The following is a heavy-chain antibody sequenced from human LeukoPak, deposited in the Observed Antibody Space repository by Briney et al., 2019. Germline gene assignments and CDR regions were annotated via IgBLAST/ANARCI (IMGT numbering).Heavy chain of an antibody. CDR3: ARDSPGTMVRGVIIKDYYYGMDV. J-gene: IGHJ6*02. D-gene: IGHD3-10*01. Sequence: SVKVSCKVSGYTLTELSMHWVRQAPGQGLEWMGGIIPIFGTANYAQKFQGRVTITADESTSTAYMELSSLRSEDTAVYYCARDSPGTMVRGVIIKDYYYGMDVWGQGTTVTVSS. V-gene: IGHV1-69*13. CDR1: GYTLTELS. CDR2: IIPIFGTA.